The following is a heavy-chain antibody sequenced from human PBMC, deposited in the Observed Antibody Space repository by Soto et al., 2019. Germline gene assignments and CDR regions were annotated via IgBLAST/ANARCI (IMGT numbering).Heavy chain of an antibody. CDR1: GFTVSSSY. D-gene: IGHD6-19*01. V-gene: IGHV3-66*01. CDR3: ARALYNSGWMNYFDY. Sequence: VQLVESGGGLVQPGGSLRLSCAASGFTVSSSYMSWVRQAPGKGLEWVSSTYSGGSTYYADSVKGRFTISRDNSQNTLYLQMNSLRAEDTAVYYCARALYNSGWMNYFDYWGQGTLVSVSS. J-gene: IGHJ4*02. CDR2: TYSGGST.